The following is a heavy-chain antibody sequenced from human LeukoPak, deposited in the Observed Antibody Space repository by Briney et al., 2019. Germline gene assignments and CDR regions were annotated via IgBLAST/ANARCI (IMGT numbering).Heavy chain of an antibody. Sequence: ASVKVSCKASGYTFTSYDINWVRQATGQGLEWMGWMNPNRGNTGYAQKFHGRVTMTRNSSISTAYMELRSLRSDDTAVYYCAILQSRGGLMAVWGKGTTVNVSS. D-gene: IGHD4-11*01. CDR1: GYTFTSYD. CDR3: AILQSRGGLMAV. J-gene: IGHJ6*04. CDR2: MNPNRGNT. V-gene: IGHV1-8*01.